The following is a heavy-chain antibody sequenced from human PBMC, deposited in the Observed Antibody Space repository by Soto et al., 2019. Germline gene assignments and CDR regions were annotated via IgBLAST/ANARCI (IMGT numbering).Heavy chain of an antibody. CDR1: GFTFSAYY. V-gene: IGHV3-11*05. D-gene: IGHD5-12*01. CDR2: ISSRSNYT. J-gene: IGHJ4*02. Sequence: QVQLVESGGDLVKPGGSLRLSCAASGFTFSAYYMTWIRQAPGKGLEWLSYISSRSNYTDYADSVKGRFTTSRDNAKNALLLQMNSLRADDTPVYYCARVLSGTRSFDYWGQGTLVTVSS. CDR3: ARVLSGTRSFDY.